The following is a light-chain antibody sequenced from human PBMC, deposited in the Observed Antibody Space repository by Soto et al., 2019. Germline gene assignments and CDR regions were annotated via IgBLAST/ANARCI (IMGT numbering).Light chain of an antibody. V-gene: IGKV3-11*01. Sequence: EIVLTQSPATLSLSPGEGATLSCRASQTISSYLAWYQHKPGQAPRLLIYDTSNRATGIPARFSGSGSGTDFTLTISSLEPEDFAVYYCHQRSNWPLTFGGGTKVEIK. J-gene: IGKJ4*01. CDR2: DTS. CDR3: HQRSNWPLT. CDR1: QTISSY.